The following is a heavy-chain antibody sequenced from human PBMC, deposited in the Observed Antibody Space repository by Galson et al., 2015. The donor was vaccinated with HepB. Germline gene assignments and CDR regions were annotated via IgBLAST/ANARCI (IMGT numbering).Heavy chain of an antibody. J-gene: IGHJ4*01. Sequence: CAISGDSVYDNIVAWNWIRQSPSRGLEWLGRTYYKSKWYNDYAVSVKSRITINPDSSKKHVYLQLTSVTPEDTAVYSCARAGPQGGAVFDYWGHGTLVTVSS. CDR1: GDSVYDNIVA. CDR2: TYYKSKWYN. V-gene: IGHV6-1*01. D-gene: IGHD2-21*01. CDR3: ARAGPQGGAVFDY.